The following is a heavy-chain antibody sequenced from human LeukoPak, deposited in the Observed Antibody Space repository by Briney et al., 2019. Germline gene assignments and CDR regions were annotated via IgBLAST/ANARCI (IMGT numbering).Heavy chain of an antibody. CDR1: GGSISSSSYY. V-gene: IGHV4-39*01. CDR2: LYYSGST. CDR3: ARSIAVAGRGVGWYFDL. J-gene: IGHJ2*01. D-gene: IGHD6-19*01. Sequence: PSETLSLTCTVSGGSISSSSYYWGWLRQPPGKGLEWIGNLYYSGSTYYNPSLKSRITISVDTSKNQFSLKLSSVTAADTAIYYCARSIAVAGRGVGWYFDLWGRGTLVTVSS.